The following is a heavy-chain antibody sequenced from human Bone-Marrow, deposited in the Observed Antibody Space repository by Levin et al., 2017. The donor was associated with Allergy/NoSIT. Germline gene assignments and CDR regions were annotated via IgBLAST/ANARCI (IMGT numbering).Heavy chain of an antibody. D-gene: IGHD6-13*01. V-gene: IGHV3-23*01. CDR1: GFTFSNYD. CDR2: LSGSGDGA. J-gene: IGHJ4*02. Sequence: PGESLKISCAASGFTFSNYDMCWVRQAPGKGLEWVSSLSGSGDGAYYADSVKGRFTISRDNSKNTLYLQMNSLRADDTAIYYCVKDRPASGWFYWGQGTRVTVSS. CDR3: VKDRPASGWFY.